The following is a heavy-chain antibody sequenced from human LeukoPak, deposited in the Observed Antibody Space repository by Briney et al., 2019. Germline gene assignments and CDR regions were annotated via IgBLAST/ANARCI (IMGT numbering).Heavy chain of an antibody. J-gene: IGHJ6*02. CDR1: GGSISSGGYY. Sequence: SQTLSLTCTVSGGSISSGGYYWSWIRQHPGKGLEWIGYIYYSGSTYYNPSLKSRVTISVDTSKNQFSLKLSSVTAADTAVYYCARGRPLGYRNYYYGMDVWGQGTTVTVSS. V-gene: IGHV4-31*03. CDR3: ARGRPLGYRNYYYGMDV. D-gene: IGHD3-22*01. CDR2: IYYSGST.